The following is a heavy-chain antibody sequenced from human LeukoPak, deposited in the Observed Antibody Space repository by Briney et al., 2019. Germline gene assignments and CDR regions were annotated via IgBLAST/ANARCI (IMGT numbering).Heavy chain of an antibody. J-gene: IGHJ6*03. CDR1: GFTFSSYG. D-gene: IGHD2-21*02. CDR3: AKGGYCGGDCNYYYYYYMDV. CDR2: IRYDGSNK. V-gene: IGHV3-30*02. Sequence: GGSLRLSCAASGFTFSSYGMHWVRQAPGKGLEWVAFIRYDGSNKYYADSVKGRFTISRDNSKNTLYLQMNSLRAEDTTVYYCAKGGYCGGDCNYYYYYYMDVWGKGTTVTVSS.